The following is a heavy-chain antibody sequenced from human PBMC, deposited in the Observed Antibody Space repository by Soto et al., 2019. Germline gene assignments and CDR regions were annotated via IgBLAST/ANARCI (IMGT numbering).Heavy chain of an antibody. CDR2: IIPIFGTA. CDR1: GGTFSSYS. CDR3: ARERGGIAARNWYFDL. J-gene: IGHJ2*01. V-gene: IGHV1-69*01. D-gene: IGHD6-6*01. Sequence: QVQLVQSGAEVKKPGSSVKVSCKASGGTFSSYSISWVRQAPGQGLEWVGGIIPIFGTANYAQKFQGRVTITADESTSTAYMELSSLRSEDTAVYYCARERGGIAARNWYFDLWGRGTLVTVSS.